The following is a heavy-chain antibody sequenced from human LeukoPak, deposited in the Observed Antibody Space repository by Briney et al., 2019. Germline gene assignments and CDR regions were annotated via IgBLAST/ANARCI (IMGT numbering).Heavy chain of an antibody. CDR3: ARALLGLNDY. J-gene: IGHJ4*02. CDR2: INHSGST. Sequence: PSETLSLTCAVYGGSFSGYYWSWIRQPPGKGLEWIGEINHSGSTNYNSSLKSRVTISVDTSKNQFSLKLSSVTAADTAVYYCARALLGLNDYWGQGTLVTVSS. V-gene: IGHV4-34*01. CDR1: GGSFSGYY. D-gene: IGHD3-10*02.